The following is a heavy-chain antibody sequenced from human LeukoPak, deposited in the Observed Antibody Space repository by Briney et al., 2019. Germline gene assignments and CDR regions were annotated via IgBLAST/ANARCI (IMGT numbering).Heavy chain of an antibody. Sequence: GGSLRLSCAASGFTFSSYAMHWVRQAPGKGLEWVAVISYDGSNKYYADSVKGRFTISRDNSKNTLYLQMNSLRAEDTAVYYCARRTQSFAFDIWGQGTMVTVSS. V-gene: IGHV3-30-3*01. D-gene: IGHD3-10*01. CDR3: ARRTQSFAFDI. J-gene: IGHJ3*02. CDR2: ISYDGSNK. CDR1: GFTFSSYA.